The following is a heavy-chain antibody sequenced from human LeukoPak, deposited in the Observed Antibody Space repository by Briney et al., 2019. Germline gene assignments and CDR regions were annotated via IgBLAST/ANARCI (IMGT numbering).Heavy chain of an antibody. CDR3: ARDPPADY. CDR1: GFTFSSYS. J-gene: IGHJ4*02. V-gene: IGHV3-48*04. D-gene: IGHD2-2*01. Sequence: GGSLRLSCAASGFTFSSYSMNWVRQAPGKGLEWVSYISSSSSTIYYADFVKGRFTISRDNAKNSLYLQMNSLRAEDTAVYYCARDPPADYWGQGTLVTVSS. CDR2: ISSSSSTI.